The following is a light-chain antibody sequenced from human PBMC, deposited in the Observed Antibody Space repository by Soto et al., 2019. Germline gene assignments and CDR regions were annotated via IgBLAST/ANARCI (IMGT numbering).Light chain of an antibody. CDR2: GAS. Sequence: EIVLTQSPGTLSLSPGERATLSCRASQSVSGSYLAWFQQKPGQAPRLLIYGASSRSTGIPVRFSGSGSGTYLTLTISSLEPENFAMYYCQKYGDSPWTFGQGTKVDI. J-gene: IGKJ1*01. CDR3: QKYGDSPWT. V-gene: IGKV3-20*01. CDR1: QSVSGSY.